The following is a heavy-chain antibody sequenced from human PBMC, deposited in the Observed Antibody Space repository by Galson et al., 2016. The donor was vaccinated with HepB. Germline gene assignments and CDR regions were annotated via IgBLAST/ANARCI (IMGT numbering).Heavy chain of an antibody. D-gene: IGHD3-3*01. V-gene: IGHV5-10-1*01. CDR3: TLLFGDHTPDHYYMDV. CDR1: GSTFIKYW. CDR2: IDPRDSWT. Sequence: QSGAEVKKPGESVKISCEASGSTFIKYWIAWVRQIPGKGLEYVGRIDPRDSWTSYNPSFQGHLTVSIDKSISTVFLQWSSLEASDTAISYCTLLFGDHTPDHYYMDVWGQGTTVTVSS. J-gene: IGHJ6*03.